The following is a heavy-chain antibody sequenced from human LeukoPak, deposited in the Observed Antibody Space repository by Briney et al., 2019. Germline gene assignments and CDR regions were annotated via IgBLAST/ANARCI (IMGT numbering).Heavy chain of an antibody. CDR3: ARVIAFRGYMDV. V-gene: IGHV3-21*06. D-gene: IGHD3-16*02. CDR1: GFAFSSHN. CDR2: ISSSSSYI. J-gene: IGHJ6*03. Sequence: GGSLRLSCAASGFAFSSHNMNWVRQAPGKGLEWVSSISSSSSYIYYADSVKGRFTISRDNAKNSLYLQMNSLRAEDTAVYYCARVIAFRGYMDVWGKGTTVTVSS.